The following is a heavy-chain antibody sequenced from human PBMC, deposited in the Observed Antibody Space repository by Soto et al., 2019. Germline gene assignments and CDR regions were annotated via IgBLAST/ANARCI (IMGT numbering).Heavy chain of an antibody. Sequence: EVQLLESGGGLVQPGGSLRLCCAASGFTFSSYAMRWVRQAPVKGLEWVSAMSGSGGSTYYADSVKGRFTISRDNSKNTLYLQMNSLRAEDTAVYCCARRGSGSYYDYWGQGTLVTVSS. V-gene: IGHV3-23*01. D-gene: IGHD1-26*01. J-gene: IGHJ4*02. CDR1: GFTFSSYA. CDR3: ARRGSGSYYDY. CDR2: MSGSGGST.